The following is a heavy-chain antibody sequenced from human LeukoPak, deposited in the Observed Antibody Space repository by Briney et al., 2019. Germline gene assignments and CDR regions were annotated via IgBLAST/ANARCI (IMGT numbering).Heavy chain of an antibody. Sequence: PGGSLRLSCAASGFTFSNSAMNWVRQAPGKGLEWIGSIYYSGSTYYNPSLKSRVTISVDTSKNQFSLKLSSVTAADTAVYYCARGKNYWGQGTLVTVSS. CDR1: GFTFSNSA. V-gene: IGHV4-59*05. J-gene: IGHJ4*02. CDR2: IYYSGST. CDR3: ARGKNY.